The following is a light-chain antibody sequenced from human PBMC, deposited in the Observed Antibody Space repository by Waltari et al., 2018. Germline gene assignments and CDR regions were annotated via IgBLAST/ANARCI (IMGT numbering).Light chain of an antibody. CDR1: SSDVGGYNY. CDR3: SSYAGSNNFRV. J-gene: IGLJ2*01. Sequence: QSALTQPPSASGSPGQSVTISCTGTSSDVGGYNYVSWYQQHPGKAPKLMIYEVSKRHSGGPERFSGSKSGNTASLTVSGLQAEDEADYYCSSYAGSNNFRVFGGGTKLTVL. CDR2: EVS. V-gene: IGLV2-8*01.